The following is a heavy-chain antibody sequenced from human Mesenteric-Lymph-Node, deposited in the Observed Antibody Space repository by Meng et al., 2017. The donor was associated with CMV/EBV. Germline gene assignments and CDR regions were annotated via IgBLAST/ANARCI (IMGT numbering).Heavy chain of an antibody. J-gene: IGHJ4*02. D-gene: IGHD6-6*01. Sequence: LSLTCTVSGGSISSSSYYWGWIRQPPGKGLEWVAVISYDGSNKYYADSVKGRFTISRDNSKNTLYLQMNSLRAEDTAVYYCASPPSIAARGTMGYWGQGTLVTVSS. CDR3: ASPPSIAARGTMGY. V-gene: IGHV3-30-3*01. CDR2: ISYDGSNK. CDR1: GGSISSSS.